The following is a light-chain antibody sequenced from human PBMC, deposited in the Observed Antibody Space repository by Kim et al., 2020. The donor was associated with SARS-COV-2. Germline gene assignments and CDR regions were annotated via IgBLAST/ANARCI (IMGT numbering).Light chain of an antibody. CDR2: QDR. Sequence: SVSPGQTVNITCSGDKLGDKYACWYQQKPGQSPVLVIYQDRKRPSGIPERFSGSNSGNTATLTISGTQAMDEADYYCQAWDSSTWVFGGGTQLTVL. CDR1: KLGDKY. V-gene: IGLV3-1*01. CDR3: QAWDSSTWV. J-gene: IGLJ3*02.